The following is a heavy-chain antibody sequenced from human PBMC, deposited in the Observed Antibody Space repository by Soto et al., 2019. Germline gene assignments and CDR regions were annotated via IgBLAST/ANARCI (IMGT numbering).Heavy chain of an antibody. CDR2: ISGSGGST. J-gene: IGHJ6*03. D-gene: IGHD4-17*01. V-gene: IGHV3-23*01. CDR3: AKDRVYGDYYYYYMDV. Sequence: LRLSCAASGFTFSSYAMSWVRQAPGKGLEWVSAISGSGGSTYYADSVKGRFTISRDNSKNTLYLQMNSLRAEDTAVYYCAKDRVYGDYYYYYMDVWGKGTTVTVSS. CDR1: GFTFSSYA.